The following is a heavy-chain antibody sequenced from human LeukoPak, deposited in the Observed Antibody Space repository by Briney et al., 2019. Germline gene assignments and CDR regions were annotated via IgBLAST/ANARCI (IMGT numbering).Heavy chain of an antibody. D-gene: IGHD2-15*01. CDR2: IIPIFGTA. V-gene: IGHV1-69*05. Sequence: SVKVSCKASGYTFTGYYMHWVRQAPGQGLEWMGRIIPIFGTANYAQKFQGRVTITTDESTSTAYMGLSSLTSEDTAVYYCARDPPCAGGSCYVSHRDYYYYMDVWGKGTTVTVSS. CDR1: GYTFTGYY. J-gene: IGHJ6*03. CDR3: ARDPPCAGGSCYVSHRDYYYYMDV.